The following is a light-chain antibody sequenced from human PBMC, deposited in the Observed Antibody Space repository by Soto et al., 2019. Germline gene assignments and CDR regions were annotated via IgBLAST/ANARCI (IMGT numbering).Light chain of an antibody. Sequence: DIQMTQSPSSLSASVGDRVTITCRASQSIRSDLNWYQQKPGKAPKLLIYAASSLQSGVPSRFSGSGSGTDFTLTISSLQPEDFATYYCQQSYSTLMYTFGQGTKLEIK. V-gene: IGKV1-39*01. CDR3: QQSYSTLMYT. J-gene: IGKJ2*01. CDR2: AAS. CDR1: QSIRSD.